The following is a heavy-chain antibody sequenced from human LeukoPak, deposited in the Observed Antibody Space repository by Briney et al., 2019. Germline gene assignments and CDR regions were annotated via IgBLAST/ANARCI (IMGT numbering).Heavy chain of an antibody. CDR2: ISYDGSNK. J-gene: IGHJ4*02. V-gene: IGHV3-30*04. Sequence: GRSLRLSRAASGFAFSSYAMHWVRQAPGKGLEWVAVISYDGSNKYYADSVKGRFTISRDNAKNTLYLQMNSLRAEDTAVYYCARVDVLSGGWGQGTLVTVSS. D-gene: IGHD2-8*01. CDR1: GFAFSSYA. CDR3: ARVDVLSGG.